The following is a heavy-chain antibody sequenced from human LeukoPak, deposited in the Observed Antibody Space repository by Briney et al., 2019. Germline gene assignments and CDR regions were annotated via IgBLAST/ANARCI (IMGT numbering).Heavy chain of an antibody. Sequence: ASVKVSCKASGYTFTSYDINWERQATGQGLEWMGWMNPNSGNTGYAQKFQGRVTMTRNTSISTAYMELSSLRSEDTAVYYCARGPPEFYYYYYGMDVWGQGTTVTVSS. J-gene: IGHJ6*02. D-gene: IGHD1-14*01. V-gene: IGHV1-8*01. CDR2: MNPNSGNT. CDR1: GYTFTSYD. CDR3: ARGPPEFYYYYYGMDV.